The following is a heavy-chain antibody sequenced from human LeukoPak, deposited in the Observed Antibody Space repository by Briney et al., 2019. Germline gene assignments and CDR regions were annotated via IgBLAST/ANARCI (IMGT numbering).Heavy chain of an antibody. V-gene: IGHV3-53*01. CDR2: IYSGGST. CDR3: ARVSMYDTSGYHDFDY. J-gene: IGHJ4*02. D-gene: IGHD3-22*01. Sequence: GGSLRLSCAASGFTVSSNYMSWVRQAPGKGLEWVSVIYSGGSTYYADSVKGRFTISRDNSKNTLYLQKNSLRAEDTAVYYCARVSMYDTSGYHDFDYWGQGTLVTVSS. CDR1: GFTVSSNY.